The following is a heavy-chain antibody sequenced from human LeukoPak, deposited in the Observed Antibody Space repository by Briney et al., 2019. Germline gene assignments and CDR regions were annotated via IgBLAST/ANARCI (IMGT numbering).Heavy chain of an antibody. D-gene: IGHD1-26*01. CDR1: GYTFTSYD. CDR3: ARLVGATTGGYYYYYMDV. Sequence: ASVKVSCKASGYTFTSYDINWVRQATGQGLEWMGWMNPNSGNTGYAQKFQGRVTITRNTSISTAYMELSSLRSEDTAVYYCARLVGATTGGYYYYYMDVWGKGTTVTVSS. CDR2: MNPNSGNT. V-gene: IGHV1-8*03. J-gene: IGHJ6*03.